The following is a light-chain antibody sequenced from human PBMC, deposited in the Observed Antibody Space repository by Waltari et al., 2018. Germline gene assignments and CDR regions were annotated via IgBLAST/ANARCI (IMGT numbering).Light chain of an antibody. CDR2: DFT. J-gene: IGLJ2*01. Sequence: QSALTQPASVSGSSGQSITLSCTGTSSDICSYNYVSWYQQHSGKAPKLIIFDFTNRPSVVSNRFSGAKSGNTASLIISGLQGEDEADYYCSSYMDTTALELFGGGTSLTVL. V-gene: IGLV2-14*03. CDR1: SSDICSYNY. CDR3: SSYMDTTALEL.